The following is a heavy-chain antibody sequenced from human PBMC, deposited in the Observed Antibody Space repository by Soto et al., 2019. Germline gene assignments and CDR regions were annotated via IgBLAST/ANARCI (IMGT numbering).Heavy chain of an antibody. CDR2: VYYRGST. CDR3: ARDLLRSSYYYFDY. CDR1: GGSISSYY. Sequence: QMQLQESGPGLVKPSETLSLSCSVSGGSISSYYWSWIRQPPGKGLEWIGYVYYRGSTSYNPSLKSRVTISADTSKNQFSLKLASVTAADTAVYYCARDLLRSSYYYFDYWGQGALVTVSS. D-gene: IGHD1-26*01. V-gene: IGHV4-59*01. J-gene: IGHJ4*02.